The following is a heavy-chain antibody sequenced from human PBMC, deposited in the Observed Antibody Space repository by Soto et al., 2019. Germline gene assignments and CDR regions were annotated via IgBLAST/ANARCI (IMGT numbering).Heavy chain of an antibody. J-gene: IGHJ4*02. CDR3: AKLVIVYGSGNTCEDY. V-gene: IGHV3-30*18. CDR1: GFTFSYG. Sequence: VKLLESGGGLIQPGGSLRLSCAASGFTFSYGIHWLRQAPGKGLEWVAYISYDSSNKFYGDSVKGRFTISRDNSKNTQFQQMNSLRAEYTAGYYCAKLVIVYGSGNTCEDYWRQGTLVGVS. CDR2: ISYDSSNK. D-gene: IGHD2-15*01.